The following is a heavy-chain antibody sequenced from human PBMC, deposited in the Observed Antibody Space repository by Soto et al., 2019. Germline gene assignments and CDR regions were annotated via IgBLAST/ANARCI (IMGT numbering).Heavy chain of an antibody. CDR1: GGSVSSSSYY. Sequence: SETLSLTCTVSGGSVSSSSYYWSWIRQPPGEGPEWIGYIYYSGSTNYNPSLKGRVTTSLDRSKNQFSLKLMSVSAADTAVYYCARVGLPRPGFLLPISYFDHWGQGTPVTVSS. D-gene: IGHD3-3*01. CDR3: ARVGLPRPGFLLPISYFDH. CDR2: IYYSGST. J-gene: IGHJ4*02. V-gene: IGHV4-61*01.